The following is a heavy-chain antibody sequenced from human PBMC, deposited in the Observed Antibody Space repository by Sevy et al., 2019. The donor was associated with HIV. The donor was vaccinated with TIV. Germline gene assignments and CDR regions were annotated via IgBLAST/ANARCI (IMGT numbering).Heavy chain of an antibody. J-gene: IGHJ5*02. CDR1: GFRFRDYR. CDR3: ARDRGRGEVALDL. Sequence: GGSLRLSCAASGFRFRDYRMNWVRQAPGKGLEWVSYITSSSNTINYADSVKGRFTISRDHGRNSLYLQISSLRHEDTAVYYCARDRGRGEVALDLWGQGTLVTVSS. D-gene: IGHD3-10*01. V-gene: IGHV3-48*02. CDR2: ITSSSNTI.